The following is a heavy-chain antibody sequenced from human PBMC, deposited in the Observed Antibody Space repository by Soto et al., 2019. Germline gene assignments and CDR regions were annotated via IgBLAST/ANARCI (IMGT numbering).Heavy chain of an antibody. CDR1: GYSFSSHA. J-gene: IGHJ4*02. CDR2: IIPVFGTP. Sequence: SVKVSCKASGYSFSSHAITCVRQAPGQVLEWMGGIIPVFGTPSYAQKFQGRVTISADKSTNTSYLELRSLRSEDTAVYYCARGGALSTSWYWGDGLDSWGQGTQVTVSS. CDR3: ARGGALSTSWYWGDGLDS. V-gene: IGHV1-69*06. D-gene: IGHD6-13*01.